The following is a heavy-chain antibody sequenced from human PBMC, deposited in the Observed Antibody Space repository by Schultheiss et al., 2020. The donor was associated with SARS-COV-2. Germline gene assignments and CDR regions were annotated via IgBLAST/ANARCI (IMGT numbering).Heavy chain of an antibody. CDR3: ARASGYCSSTSCYIKDYYYYYYMDV. D-gene: IGHD2-2*02. V-gene: IGHV4-4*07. CDR2: IYTSGST. CDR1: GGSISSNY. Sequence: SETLSLTCAVSGGSISSNYWSWIRQPAGKGLEWIGRIYTSGSTNYNPSLKSRVTMSRDTSEKQFSLKLSSVTAADTAVYYCARASGYCSSTSCYIKDYYYYYYMDVWGKGTTVTVSS. J-gene: IGHJ6*03.